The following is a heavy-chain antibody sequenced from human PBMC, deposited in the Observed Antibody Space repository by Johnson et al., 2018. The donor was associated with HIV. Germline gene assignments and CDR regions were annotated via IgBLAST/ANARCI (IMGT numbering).Heavy chain of an antibody. Sequence: VQLVESGGGLVQPGGSLRLSCAASGFTFTSYWMSWVRQAPGKGLEYVSAISSNGGSTYYANSVKGRFTISRDNSKNTLYLQMGSLRAEDMAVYYCAHSVGATDDAFDIWGQGTMVTVSS. CDR3: AHSVGATDDAFDI. CDR1: GFTFTSYW. CDR2: ISSNGGST. V-gene: IGHV3-64*01. D-gene: IGHD1-26*01. J-gene: IGHJ3*02.